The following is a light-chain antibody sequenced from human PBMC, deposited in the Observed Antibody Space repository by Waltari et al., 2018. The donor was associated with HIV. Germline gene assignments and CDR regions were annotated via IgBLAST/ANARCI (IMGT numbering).Light chain of an antibody. CDR1: TSTIGPYA. CDR2: TDD. V-gene: IGLV1-44*01. CDR3: AVWDDILKGGV. J-gene: IGLJ3*02. Sequence: QSVLTQPPSASGAPGQKVTIPRSRGTSTIGPYAVNWYQQPPGTAPKLPIFTDDRRPSGVPDRFSASKSGTSASLTISGLRSEDEADYYCAVWDDILKGGVFGGGTKLTVL.